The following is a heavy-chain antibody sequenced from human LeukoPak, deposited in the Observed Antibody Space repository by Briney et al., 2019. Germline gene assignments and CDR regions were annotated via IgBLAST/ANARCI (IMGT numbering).Heavy chain of an antibody. CDR2: MRYDGSNK. CDR3: ANGIAPERDLGIDY. D-gene: IGHD6-13*01. CDR1: GFTFSSYG. J-gene: IGHJ4*02. Sequence: TGGSLRLSCAASGFTFSSYGMHWVRQAPGKGLEWVAFMRYDGSNKYYADSVKGRFTISRDNSKNTLYLQMNSLRAEDTAVYYCANGIAPERDLGIDYWGQGTLVTVSS. V-gene: IGHV3-30*02.